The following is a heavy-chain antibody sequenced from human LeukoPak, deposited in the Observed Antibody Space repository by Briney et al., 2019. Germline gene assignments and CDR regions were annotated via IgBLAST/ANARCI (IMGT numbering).Heavy chain of an antibody. CDR2: IWYDGSNK. D-gene: IGHD1-1*01. J-gene: IGHJ4*02. CDR3: ARDLQEGAFDY. V-gene: IGHV3-33*01. Sequence: GGPLRLSCAASGFTFSSYGMHWVRQAPGKGLEWVAVIWYDGSNKYYADSVKGRFTISRDNSKNTLYLQMNSLRAEDTAVYYCARDLQEGAFDYWGQGTLVTVSS. CDR1: GFTFSSYG.